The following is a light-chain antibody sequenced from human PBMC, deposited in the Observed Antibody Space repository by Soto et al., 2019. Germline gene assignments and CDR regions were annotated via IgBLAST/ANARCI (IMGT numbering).Light chain of an antibody. V-gene: IGKV3-20*01. CDR3: QQYGSSPLT. CDR2: NTF. CDR1: QIVNSYF. Sequence: EIVLTQSPGALSLSPGESATLSCRASQIVNSYFFAWYQQRPGQPPRLLIYNTFARATGVPDRFSGSGSGTDFTLSISRLEPEDFAVYFCQQYGSSPLTVGGGTKVDIK. J-gene: IGKJ4*01.